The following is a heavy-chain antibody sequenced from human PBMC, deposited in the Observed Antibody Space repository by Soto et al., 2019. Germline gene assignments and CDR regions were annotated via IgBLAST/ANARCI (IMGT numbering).Heavy chain of an antibody. D-gene: IGHD6-13*01. CDR3: ARDRKLQQLGHYYYGMDV. V-gene: IGHV1-18*01. J-gene: IGHJ6*02. CDR1: GYTFTSYG. CDR2: ISAYNGNT. Sequence: ASVKVSCKASGYTFTSYGISWVRQAPGQGLEWMGWISAYNGNTNYARKLQGRVTMTTDTSTSTAYMELRSLRSDDTAVYYCARDRKLQQLGHYYYGMDVWGQGTTVTVSS.